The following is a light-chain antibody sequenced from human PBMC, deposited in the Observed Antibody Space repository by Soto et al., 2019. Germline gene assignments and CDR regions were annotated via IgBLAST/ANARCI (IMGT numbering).Light chain of an antibody. CDR2: GAS. CDR1: QSINTN. V-gene: IGKV3-15*01. Sequence: ETVMTQSPATLSVSPGERATFSCRASQSINTNLAWFQLKPGQAPRLLIYGASIRAAGIPARFSGSGSGTEFSLTISSLQSEDFGVFFCQQYDPWWTFGQGTKVEVK. J-gene: IGKJ1*01. CDR3: QQYDPWWT.